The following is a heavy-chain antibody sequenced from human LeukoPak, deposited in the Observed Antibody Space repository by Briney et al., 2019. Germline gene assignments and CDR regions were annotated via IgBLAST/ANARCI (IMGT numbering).Heavy chain of an antibody. V-gene: IGHV4-4*07. CDR2: IYTSGST. D-gene: IGHD3-22*01. CDR1: GGSISSYY. J-gene: IGHJ4*02. Sequence: SETLSLTCTVSGGSISSYYWSWIRQPAGKGLEWIGRIYTSGSTNYNPSLKSRVTMSVDTSKNQFSLKLSSVTAADTAVYYCARDLGYYHLTYYFDYWGQGTLVTVSS. CDR3: ARDLGYYHLTYYFDY.